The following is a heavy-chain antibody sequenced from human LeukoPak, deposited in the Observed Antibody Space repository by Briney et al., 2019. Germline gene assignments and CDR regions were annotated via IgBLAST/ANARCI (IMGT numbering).Heavy chain of an antibody. V-gene: IGHV3-11*04. CDR3: ARDPGSYYYDSSGYYYHDY. CDR2: ISSSGSTI. CDR1: GFTFSDYY. D-gene: IGHD3-22*01. J-gene: IGHJ4*02. Sequence: PGGSLRLSRAASGFTFSDYYMSWIRQAPGKGLEWVSYISSSGSTIYYADSVKGRFTISRDNAKNSLYLQMNSLRAEDTAVYYCARDPGSYYYDSSGYYYHDYWGQGTLVTVSS.